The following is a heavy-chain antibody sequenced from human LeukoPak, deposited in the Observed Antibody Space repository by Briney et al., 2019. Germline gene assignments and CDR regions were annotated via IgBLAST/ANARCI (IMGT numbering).Heavy chain of an antibody. J-gene: IGHJ4*01. CDR3: ARRDSSGWYVFDY. D-gene: IGHD6-19*01. V-gene: IGHV1-3*01. CDR1: GYTFTSYA. Sequence: ASVKVSCKASGYTFTSYAMHWVRQAPGQRLEWMGWINAGNGNTKYSQKFQGRVTITRDTSASTAYMELSSLRSEDTAVYYCARRDSSGWYVFDYWGQEPWSPSPQ. CDR2: INAGNGNT.